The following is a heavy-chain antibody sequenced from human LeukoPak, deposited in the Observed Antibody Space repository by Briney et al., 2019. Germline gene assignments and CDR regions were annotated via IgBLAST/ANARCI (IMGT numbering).Heavy chain of an antibody. CDR3: ARGRGGTVTTNLNWFDP. Sequence: ASVKVSCKASGYTFTGYYMHWVRQAPGQGLEWMGWINPNSGGTNYAQKFQGRVTMTRDTSISTAYMELSRLRPDDTAVYYCARGRGGTVTTNLNWFDPWGQGTLVTVSS. V-gene: IGHV1-2*02. CDR2: INPNSGGT. CDR1: GYTFTGYY. J-gene: IGHJ5*02. D-gene: IGHD4-17*01.